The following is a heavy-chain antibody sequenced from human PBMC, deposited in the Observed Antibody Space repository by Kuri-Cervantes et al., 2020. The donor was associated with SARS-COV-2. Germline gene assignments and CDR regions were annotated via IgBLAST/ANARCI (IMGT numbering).Heavy chain of an antibody. J-gene: IGHJ6*02. D-gene: IGHD5-18*01. CDR3: ARDLSYGSNYYYGMDV. CDR2: ISSSSSYI. Sequence: GGSLRLSCAASGFTFSSYSMNWVRQAPGKGLEWVSSISSSSSYIYYADSVKGRFTISRDNAKNSLYLQMNSLRAEDTAVYYCARDLSYGSNYYYGMDVWGQGTTVTVSS. V-gene: IGHV3-21*04. CDR1: GFTFSSYS.